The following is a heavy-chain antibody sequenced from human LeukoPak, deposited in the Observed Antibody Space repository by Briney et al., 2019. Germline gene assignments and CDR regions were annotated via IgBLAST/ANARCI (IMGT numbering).Heavy chain of an antibody. D-gene: IGHD5-12*01. CDR3: AKDLRDSGYDTYNWFDP. J-gene: IGHJ5*02. V-gene: IGHV3-23*01. CDR2: ISGSGGST. Sequence: PGGSLRLSCAASGFTFGSYAMRWVRQAPGKGLEWVSAISGSGGSTYYADSVKGRFTISRDNSKNTLYLQMNSLRAEDTAVYYCAKDLRDSGYDTYNWFDPWGQGTLVTVSS. CDR1: GFTFGSYA.